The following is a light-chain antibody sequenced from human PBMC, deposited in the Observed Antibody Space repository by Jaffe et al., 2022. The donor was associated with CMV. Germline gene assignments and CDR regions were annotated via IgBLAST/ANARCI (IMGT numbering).Light chain of an antibody. CDR2: RNN. CDR1: NSNIGINY. J-gene: IGLJ1*01. V-gene: IGLV1-47*01. Sequence: QSVLTQPPSESGTPGQRVTISCSGSNSNIGINYVYWYQHLPGVAPKLLLYRNNERPSGVPDRFSGFRSGTSASLVFSGLRSEDEADYYCAAWDDSLSGYVFGTGTKVTVL. CDR3: AAWDDSLSGYV.